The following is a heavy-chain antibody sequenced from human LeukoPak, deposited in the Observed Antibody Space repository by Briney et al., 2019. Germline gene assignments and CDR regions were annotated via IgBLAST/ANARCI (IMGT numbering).Heavy chain of an antibody. CDR2: ITPTSSYI. CDR1: GLTFSSYS. Sequence: GGSLRLSCAVSGLTFSSYSFNWVRQAPGKGLEWVSSITPTSSYIYYADSVKGRFTISRDNAKNSLYLQMNSLRAEDTAVYYCARLRRNNNNSGYYYYYDYWGQGTLVTVSS. CDR3: ARLRRNNNNSGYYYYYDY. D-gene: IGHD3-22*01. V-gene: IGHV3-21*01. J-gene: IGHJ4*02.